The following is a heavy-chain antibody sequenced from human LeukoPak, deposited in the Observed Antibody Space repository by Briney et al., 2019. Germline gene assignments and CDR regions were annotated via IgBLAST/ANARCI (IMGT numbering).Heavy chain of an antibody. V-gene: IGHV3-30*04. CDR1: GFTFSSYA. CDR3: ARDRRGSGWHGEVDY. J-gene: IGHJ4*02. Sequence: GGSLRLSCAASGFTFSSYALHWVRQAPGKGLEWVAIISYDGSNKYYADSVKGRFTISRDNSKNTLYLQMNSLRAEDTAVYYCARDRRGSGWHGEVDYWGQGTLVTVSS. CDR2: ISYDGSNK. D-gene: IGHD6-19*01.